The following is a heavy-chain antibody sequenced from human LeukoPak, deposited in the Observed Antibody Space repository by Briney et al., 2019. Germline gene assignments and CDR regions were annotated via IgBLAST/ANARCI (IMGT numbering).Heavy chain of an antibody. V-gene: IGHV3-53*01. CDR1: GFTVSSNY. CDR2: IYSGGST. J-gene: IGHJ4*02. D-gene: IGHD3-3*01. Sequence: PGGSLRLSCAASGFTVSSNYLSWVRQAPGKGLEWVSVIYSGGSTYYADSVKGRFTISRDNSKNTLYLQMNSLRAEDTAVYYCASSYDFWSGHYLDYWGQGTLVTVSS. CDR3: ASSYDFWSGHYLDY.